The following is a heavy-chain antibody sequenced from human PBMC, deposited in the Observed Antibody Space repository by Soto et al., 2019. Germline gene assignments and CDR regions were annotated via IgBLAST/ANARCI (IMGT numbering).Heavy chain of an antibody. CDR3: ARQEGYYYYGMDV. V-gene: IGHV4-59*01. CDR2: IYYSGST. J-gene: IGHJ6*02. Sequence: SETLSLTCTVSGGSISSYYWSWIRQPPGKGLEWIGYIYYSGSTNYNPSLKSRVTISVDTSKNQFSLKLSSVTAADTAVYYCARQEGYYYYGMDVWGQGTTVTVSS. CDR1: GGSISSYY.